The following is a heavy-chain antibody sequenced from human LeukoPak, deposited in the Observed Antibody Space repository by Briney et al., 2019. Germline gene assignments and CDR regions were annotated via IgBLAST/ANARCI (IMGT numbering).Heavy chain of an antibody. CDR1: GFTFSSYE. V-gene: IGHV3-48*03. CDR2: ISSSGSTI. Sequence: GGSLRLSCAASGFTFSSYEMSWVRQAPGKGLEWVSYISSSGSTIYYADSVKGRFTISRDNAKNSLYLQMNSLRAEDTAVYYCARTWNDDWFDPWGQGTLVTVSS. CDR3: ARTWNDDWFDP. D-gene: IGHD1-1*01. J-gene: IGHJ5*02.